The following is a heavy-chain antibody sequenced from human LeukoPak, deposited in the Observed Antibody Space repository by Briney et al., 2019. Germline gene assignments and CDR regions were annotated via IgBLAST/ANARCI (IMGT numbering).Heavy chain of an antibody. CDR1: GFTFSGSA. CDR3: TYAFWSGYYTRNFDY. D-gene: IGHD3-3*01. J-gene: IGHJ4*02. V-gene: IGHV3-73*01. CDR2: IRSKANSYAT. Sequence: GGSLRLSCAASGFTFSGSAMHWVRQASGKGLEWVGRIRSKANSYATAYAASVKGRFTISRDDSKNTAYLQMNSLKTEDTAVYYCTYAFWSGYYTRNFDYWGQGTLVTVSS.